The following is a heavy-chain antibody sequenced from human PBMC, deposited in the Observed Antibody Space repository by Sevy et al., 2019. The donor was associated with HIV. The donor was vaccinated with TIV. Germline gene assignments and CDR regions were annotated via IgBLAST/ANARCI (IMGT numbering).Heavy chain of an antibody. CDR1: GFTFSSYA. Sequence: GGSLRLSCAASGFTFSSYAMSWVRQAPGKGLEWVSAISGSGGSTYYADSVKGRFTISRDNSKNTLYLQMNSLRAEDTAVYYCAKRATTKYCYDSSGYYLAHYFDYWGQGTLVTVSS. CDR3: AKRATTKYCYDSSGYYLAHYFDY. CDR2: ISGSGGST. D-gene: IGHD3-22*01. J-gene: IGHJ4*02. V-gene: IGHV3-23*01.